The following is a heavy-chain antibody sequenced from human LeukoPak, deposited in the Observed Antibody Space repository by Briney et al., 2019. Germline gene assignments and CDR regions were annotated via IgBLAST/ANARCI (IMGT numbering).Heavy chain of an antibody. V-gene: IGHV4-34*01. Sequence: SETLSLTCAVYGGSFSGYYWSWIRQPPGKGLEWIGEINQSGSTNYNPSLKSRVTISVDTSKNQFSLKLSSVTAADTAVYYCSRGQFNTMVRGVMKPFDYWGQGTLVTVSS. CDR1: GGSFSGYY. D-gene: IGHD3-10*01. J-gene: IGHJ4*02. CDR2: INQSGST. CDR3: SRGQFNTMVRGVMKPFDY.